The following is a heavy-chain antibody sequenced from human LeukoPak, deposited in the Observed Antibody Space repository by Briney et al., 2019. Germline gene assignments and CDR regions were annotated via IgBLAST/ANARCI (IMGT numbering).Heavy chain of an antibody. CDR2: INHSGST. V-gene: IGHV4-34*01. J-gene: IGHJ4*02. Sequence: SETLSLTCAVYGGSFSGYYWSWIRQPPGKGLEWIGEINHSGSTNYNPSLKSRVTISVDTSKNQFSLKLSSVTAADTAVYYCASWLLTAAAGDYWGQGTLVTVSS. D-gene: IGHD6-13*01. CDR1: GGSFSGYY. CDR3: ASWLLTAAAGDY.